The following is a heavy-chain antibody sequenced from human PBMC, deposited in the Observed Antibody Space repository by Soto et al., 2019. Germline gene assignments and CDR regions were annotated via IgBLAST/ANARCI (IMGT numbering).Heavy chain of an antibody. D-gene: IGHD2-15*01. V-gene: IGHV1-18*01. CDR2: ISGYNGNT. Sequence: QVQLVQSGAEVKKPGASVRVSCKASGYTFTSYGISWVRQAPGQGLEWMGWISGYNGNTNYAQKLQGRVTMTKDTSTRTANMELRSLRSDDTAVSYCARGYCSGGSCYTGWFDPWGQGTLVTVSS. J-gene: IGHJ5*02. CDR3: ARGYCSGGSCYTGWFDP. CDR1: GYTFTSYG.